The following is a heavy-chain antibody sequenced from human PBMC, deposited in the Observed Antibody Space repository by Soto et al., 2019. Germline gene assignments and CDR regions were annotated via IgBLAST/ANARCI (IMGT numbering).Heavy chain of an antibody. CDR1: GDSVSSNSAA. J-gene: IGHJ4*02. V-gene: IGHV6-1*01. Sequence: QVPLQQSGPGLVKPSQTLSLTCAISGDSVSSNSAAWNWIRQSPSRGLEWLGRTYYRSKWYNDYAVSVKSRITINPDPSKNRVSLQLNSVTPEDTAVYYCARARYCSGGTCYIPFDYWGQGTLVTVSS. CDR3: ARARYCSGGTCYIPFDY. D-gene: IGHD2-15*01. CDR2: TYYRSKWYN.